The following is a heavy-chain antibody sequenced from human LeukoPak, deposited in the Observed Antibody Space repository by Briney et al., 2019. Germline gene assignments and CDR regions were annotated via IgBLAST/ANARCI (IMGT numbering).Heavy chain of an antibody. CDR1: GFIFNNYS. CDR2: ISNNGDNK. J-gene: IGHJ4*02. V-gene: IGHV3-64D*06. Sequence: AGGSLRLSCSASGFIFNNYSMHWVRQAPGKGLEYVSVISNNGDNKYYADSVKGRFTISRDNSENTLYLQMSSLRVEDTAIYYCVKRLTVGFGGAHCFDYWGPGTLVTVSS. D-gene: IGHD3-10*01. CDR3: VKRLTVGFGGAHCFDY.